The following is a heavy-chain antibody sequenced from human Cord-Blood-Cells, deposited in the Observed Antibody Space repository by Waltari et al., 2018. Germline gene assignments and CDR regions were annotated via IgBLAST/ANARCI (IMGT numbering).Heavy chain of an antibody. CDR2: IYWNDDK. CDR3: ARTYYYGSGSYYILDY. J-gene: IGHJ4*02. CDR1: GFSLSTSGVG. Sequence: QITLKESGPTLVKPTQTLTLTCTFSGFSLSTSGVGVGWIRQPPGKALEWLALIYWNDDKRYSPSLESRLTITKDTSKNQVVLTMTNMDPVDTATYYCARTYYYGSGSYYILDYWGQGTLVTVSS. V-gene: IGHV2-5*01. D-gene: IGHD3-10*01.